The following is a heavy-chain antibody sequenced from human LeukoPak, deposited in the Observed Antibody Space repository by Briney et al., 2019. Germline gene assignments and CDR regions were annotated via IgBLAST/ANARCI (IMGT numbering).Heavy chain of an antibody. D-gene: IGHD1-26*01. CDR2: INHSGST. Sequence: GSLRLSCAASGFTFSDYYMSWIRQPPGKGLEWIGEINHSGSTNYNPSLKSRVTISVDTSKNQFSLKLSSVTAADTAVYYCAREPGGIVGATTDYWGQGTLVTVSS. CDR1: GFTFSDYY. J-gene: IGHJ4*02. CDR3: AREPGGIVGATTDY. V-gene: IGHV4-34*01.